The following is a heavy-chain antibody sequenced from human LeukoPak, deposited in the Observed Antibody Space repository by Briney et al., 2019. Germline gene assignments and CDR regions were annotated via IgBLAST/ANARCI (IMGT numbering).Heavy chain of an antibody. J-gene: IGHJ4*02. CDR1: GYTFTSYG. D-gene: IGHD3-22*01. V-gene: IGHV1-18*01. CDR2: ISAYNGNT. CDR3: ARGEIVTPRSYYYDSSGYYY. Sequence: GXSVKVSCKASGYTFTSYGISWVRQAPGQGLEWMGWISAYNGNTNYAQKLQGRVTMTTDTSTSTAYMELRSLRSDDTAVYYCARGEIVTPRSYYYDSSGYYYWGQGTLVTVSS.